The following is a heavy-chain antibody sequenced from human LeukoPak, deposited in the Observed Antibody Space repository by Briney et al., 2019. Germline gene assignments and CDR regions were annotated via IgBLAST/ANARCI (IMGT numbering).Heavy chain of an antibody. CDR3: ARGYYYDSSGYNYFDY. CDR2: VTGTGGGT. V-gene: IGHV3-23*01. Sequence: GGSLRLSCAASGFTFSSYAMSWVRQLPGKGLEWVSTVTGTGGGTYYADSVKGRFTISRDNSKNTLSLQMNSLRAEDTALYYCARGYYYDSSGYNYFDYWGQGTLVTVSS. J-gene: IGHJ4*02. CDR1: GFTFSSYA. D-gene: IGHD3-22*01.